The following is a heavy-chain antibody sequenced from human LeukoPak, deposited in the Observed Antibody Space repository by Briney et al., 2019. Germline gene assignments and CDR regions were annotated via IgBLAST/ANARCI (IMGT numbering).Heavy chain of an antibody. CDR1: GGSISSYY. D-gene: IGHD3-3*01. CDR2: IYYSGST. CDR3: ARGRNDFWSGYHAFDI. V-gene: IGHV4-59*01. Sequence: PSETLSLTCTVSGGSISSYYWSWIRQPPGKGLEWIGYIYYSGSTNYNPSLKSRVTISVDTSKNQFSLKLSSVTAADTAVYYCARGRNDFWSGYHAFDIWGQGTMVTVSS. J-gene: IGHJ3*02.